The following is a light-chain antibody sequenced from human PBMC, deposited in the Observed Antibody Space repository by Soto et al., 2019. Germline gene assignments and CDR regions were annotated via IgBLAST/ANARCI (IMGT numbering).Light chain of an antibody. V-gene: IGKV3-11*01. J-gene: IGKJ2*02. CDR2: DAS. CDR1: QSVSSY. CDR3: QQRSNWPRGT. Sequence: EIVLKQSPATLSLSPGERATLSCRARQSVSSYLAWYQQKPRQAPRLLIYDASNRATGIPARFSGSGSGTDFTLTISSLEPEDFAVYYCQQRSNWPRGTFGQGTKLEIK.